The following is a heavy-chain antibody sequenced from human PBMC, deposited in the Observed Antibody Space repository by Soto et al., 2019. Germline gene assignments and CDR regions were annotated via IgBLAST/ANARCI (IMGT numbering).Heavy chain of an antibody. CDR1: GGSISSGSYY. CDR2: IYHSGST. J-gene: IGHJ4*02. V-gene: IGHV4-61*01. D-gene: IGHD5-18*01. Sequence: PSETLSLTCTVSGGSISSGSYYWGWIRQPPGKGLEGIGYIYHSGSTNYNPSLKSRAAMSVDTSKNQFSMKLSSVTAADTAVYYCARDIRGYSRALDYWGQGILVTVSS. CDR3: ARDIRGYSRALDY.